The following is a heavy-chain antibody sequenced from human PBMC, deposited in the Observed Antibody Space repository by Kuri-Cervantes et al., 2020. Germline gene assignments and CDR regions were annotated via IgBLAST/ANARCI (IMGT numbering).Heavy chain of an antibody. CDR1: GFTVSSNY. D-gene: IGHD3-22*01. J-gene: IGHJ6*02. CDR2: IYSGGST. V-gene: IGHV3-53*01. CDR3: ARDRYYYDSSGYYFANYYHYYGMDV. Sequence: GESLKISCAASGFTVSSNYMSWVRQAPGKGLEWVSVIYSGGSTYYADSVKGRFTISRDNSKNTLYLQMNSLRAEDTAVYYCARDRYYYDSSGYYFANYYHYYGMDVWGQGTTVTVSS.